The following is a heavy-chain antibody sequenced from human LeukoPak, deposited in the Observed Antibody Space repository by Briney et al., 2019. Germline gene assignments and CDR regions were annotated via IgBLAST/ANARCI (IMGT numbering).Heavy chain of an antibody. CDR3: ARDPVSIGSRMNSDY. V-gene: IGHV3-30-3*01. CDR1: GFTFSSYA. J-gene: IGHJ4*02. D-gene: IGHD3-10*01. Sequence: PGRSLRLSCAASGFTFSSYAMHWVRQAPGKGLEWVAVISYDGSNKYHADSVKGRFTISRDNSKKSLYLQMNSLRPEDTALYYCARDPVSIGSRMNSDYWGQGTLVTVSS. CDR2: ISYDGSNK.